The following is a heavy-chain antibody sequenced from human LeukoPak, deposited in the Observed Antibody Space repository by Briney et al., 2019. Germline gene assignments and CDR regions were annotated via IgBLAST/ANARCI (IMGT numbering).Heavy chain of an antibody. CDR3: AREPSFSGWFES. J-gene: IGHJ5*01. Sequence: SETLPLTCTVSGGSVNSYYWSWLRQPPGKGLEWIAYTHSSGNTHNNPSLKSRVTISVDTSKNQFSLKLSSLTAADTAVYYCAREPSFSGWFESWGQGTLVTVSS. D-gene: IGHD1-26*01. V-gene: IGHV4-59*02. CDR2: THSSGNT. CDR1: GGSVNSYY.